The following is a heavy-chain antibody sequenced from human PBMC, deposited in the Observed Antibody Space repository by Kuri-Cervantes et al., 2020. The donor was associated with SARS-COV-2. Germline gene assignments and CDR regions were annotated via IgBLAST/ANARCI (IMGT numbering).Heavy chain of an antibody. V-gene: IGHV3-7*03. D-gene: IGHD2-21*01. Sequence: GESLKISCAASGFTFSSYWMSWVRQAPGKGLEWVANIKQDGSEKYYVDSVKGRFTIYRDNAKNSLYLQMNSLRAEDTAVYYCAKIAHVVVIAGVFDLWGQGTMVTVSS. CDR2: IKQDGSEK. J-gene: IGHJ3*01. CDR1: GFTFSSYW. CDR3: AKIAHVVVIAGVFDL.